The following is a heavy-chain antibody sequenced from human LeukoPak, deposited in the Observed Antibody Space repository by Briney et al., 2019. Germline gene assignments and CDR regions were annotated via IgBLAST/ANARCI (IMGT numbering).Heavy chain of an antibody. D-gene: IGHD1-26*01. J-gene: IGHJ4*02. CDR3: AKSGGYGLIDY. Sequence: SETLSLTCSVSGASISTSAHYWGWIRQPPGKGLEWIGSIYYSGSTYYNASLKSRVTISIDTSKNQFSLRLSSVTAADTAVYYCAKSGGYGLIDYWGQGTLVTVSS. CDR1: GASISTSAHY. CDR2: IYYSGST. V-gene: IGHV4-39*01.